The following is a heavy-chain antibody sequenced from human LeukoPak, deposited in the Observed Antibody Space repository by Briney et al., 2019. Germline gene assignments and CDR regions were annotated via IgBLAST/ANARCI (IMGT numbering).Heavy chain of an antibody. CDR3: ARVVPGAIGRLDV. J-gene: IGHJ6*04. Sequence: RAPVKVSCKASGGTFSSYAISWVRQAPGQGLEWMGGIIPIFGTANYAKKFQGRVTITTDESTSTAYMELSRLRSEDTAVYYCARVVPGAIGRLDVWGKGTTVTVSS. CDR2: IIPIFGTA. D-gene: IGHD2-2*02. V-gene: IGHV1-69*05. CDR1: GGTFSSYA.